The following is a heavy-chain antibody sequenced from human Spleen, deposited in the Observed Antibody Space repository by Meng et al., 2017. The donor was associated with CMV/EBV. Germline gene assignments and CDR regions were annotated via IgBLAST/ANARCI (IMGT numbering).Heavy chain of an antibody. D-gene: IGHD2-15*01. CDR2: INHSGST. Sequence: CAPYGGSFSGHYWSLLRQPPGKGLEWIGEINHSGSTNYNPSLKSRVTISVDASRNQFSLKLTSVTAADTAVYYCARKYGSGGHYHIDYWGQGTLVTVSS. CDR3: ARKYGSGGHYHIDY. J-gene: IGHJ4*02. V-gene: IGHV4-34*01. CDR1: GGSFSGHY.